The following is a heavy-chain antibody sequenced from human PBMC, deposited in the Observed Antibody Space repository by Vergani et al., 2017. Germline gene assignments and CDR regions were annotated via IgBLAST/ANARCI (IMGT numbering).Heavy chain of an antibody. CDR1: GGSISSGGYY. V-gene: IGHV4-31*03. D-gene: IGHD2-15*01. Sequence: QVQLQESGPGLVKPSQTLSLTCTVSGGSISSGGYYWSWIRQHPGKGLEWIGYIYCSGSTYYNPSLKSRVTISVDTSKNQFSLKLSSVTAADTAVYYCARVLHCSGGSCHPENFDYWGQGTLVTVSS. J-gene: IGHJ4*02. CDR3: ARVLHCSGGSCHPENFDY. CDR2: IYCSGST.